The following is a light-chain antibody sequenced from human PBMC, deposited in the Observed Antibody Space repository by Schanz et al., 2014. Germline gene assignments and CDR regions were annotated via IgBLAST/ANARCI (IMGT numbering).Light chain of an antibody. CDR2: DAS. V-gene: IGKV3-11*01. CDR3: QQRSNWPPT. Sequence: EIVLTQSPATLSLSPGERATLSCRASQNVASYLAWYQQRPGRAPRLLIYDASNRATGIPARFSGSGSGTDFTLTINSLEPEDFAVYYCQQRSNWPPTFGQGTKLEIK. CDR1: QNVASY. J-gene: IGKJ2*01.